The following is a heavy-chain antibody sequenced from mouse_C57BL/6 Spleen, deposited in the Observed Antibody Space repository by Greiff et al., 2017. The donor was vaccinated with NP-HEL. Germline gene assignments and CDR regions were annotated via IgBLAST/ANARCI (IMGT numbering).Heavy chain of an antibody. CDR3: ARQNYYVAMDY. Sequence: VQLKESGGGLVKPGGSLKLSCAASGFTFSSYTMSWVRQTPEKRLEWVATISGGGGNTYYPDSVKGRFTISRDNAKNTLYLQMSSLRSEDTALYYCARQNYYVAMDYWGQGTSVTVSS. CDR2: ISGGGGNT. CDR1: GFTFSSYT. V-gene: IGHV5-9*01. J-gene: IGHJ4*01. D-gene: IGHD1-1*01.